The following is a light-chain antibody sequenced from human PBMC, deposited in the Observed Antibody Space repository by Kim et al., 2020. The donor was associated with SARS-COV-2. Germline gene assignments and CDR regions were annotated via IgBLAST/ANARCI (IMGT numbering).Light chain of an antibody. V-gene: IGKV3-20*01. J-gene: IGKJ2*01. CDR2: GAS. CDR3: QQYGSSPYT. CDR1: QSVSSSY. Sequence: EIVLTQSPGTLSLSPGERATLSCRASQSVSSSYLAWYQQKPGQAPRLLIYGASRRATGIPDRFSGSGFGTDFTLTISRLEPEDFAVYYCQQYGSSPYTFGQGTKLEI.